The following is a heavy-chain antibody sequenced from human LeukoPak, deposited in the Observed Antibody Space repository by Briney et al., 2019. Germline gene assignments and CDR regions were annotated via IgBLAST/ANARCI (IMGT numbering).Heavy chain of an antibody. J-gene: IGHJ5*02. Sequence: GGSLRLSCAASGFSFSNHGMHWVRQAPGKRLEWVAVIWDDGNNKRYANSVNGRFTISRDNSENTLYLQLNGLTAEDTAMYYCARDSYQDYYGRFDPWGQGTLVIVSS. V-gene: IGHV3-33*01. CDR2: IWDDGNNK. CDR1: GFSFSNHG. D-gene: IGHD3-10*01. CDR3: ARDSYQDYYGRFDP.